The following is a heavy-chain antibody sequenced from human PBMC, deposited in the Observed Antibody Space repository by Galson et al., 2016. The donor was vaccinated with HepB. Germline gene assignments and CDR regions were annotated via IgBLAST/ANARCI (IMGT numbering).Heavy chain of an antibody. J-gene: IGHJ4*02. CDR1: GFSFRFSS. V-gene: IGHV3-48*02. CDR3: AKEAPLGSYYFNY. CDR2: IDSTSSTI. Sequence: SLRLSCAASGFSFRFSSMNWVRQAPGKGLEWVSYIDSTSSTIYYADSVKGRFTISRDNAKNSLYLHMNSLRDEDTAVYYCAKEAPLGSYYFNYWGQGTLVTVSS. D-gene: IGHD7-27*01.